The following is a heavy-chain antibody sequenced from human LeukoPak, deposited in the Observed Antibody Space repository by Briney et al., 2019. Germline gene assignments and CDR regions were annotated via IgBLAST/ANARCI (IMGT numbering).Heavy chain of an antibody. CDR3: ARDKLGATYFDY. J-gene: IGHJ4*02. Sequence: PSETLSLTCTVSGGSISSYYWSWIRQPPGKGLEWIGYIYYSGSTNYNPSLKSRVTISVDTSKNRFPLKLSSVTAADTAVYYCARDKLGATYFDYWGQGTLVTVSS. V-gene: IGHV4-59*01. CDR1: GGSISSYY. CDR2: IYYSGST. D-gene: IGHD1-26*01.